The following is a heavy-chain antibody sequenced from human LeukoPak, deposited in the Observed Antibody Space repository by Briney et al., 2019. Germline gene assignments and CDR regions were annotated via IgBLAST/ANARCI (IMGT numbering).Heavy chain of an antibody. D-gene: IGHD5-18*01. V-gene: IGHV4-34*01. CDR2: INHSGST. J-gene: IGHJ6*03. CDR3: ARGRGIQLWAYYYMDV. CDR1: GGSFSGYY. Sequence: PSETLSLTCAVYGGSFSGYYWSWIRQPPGKGLEWIGEINHSGSTNYNPSLKSRVTISVDTSKNQFSLKLSSVTAADTAVYYCARGRGIQLWAYYYMDVWGKGTTVTVSS.